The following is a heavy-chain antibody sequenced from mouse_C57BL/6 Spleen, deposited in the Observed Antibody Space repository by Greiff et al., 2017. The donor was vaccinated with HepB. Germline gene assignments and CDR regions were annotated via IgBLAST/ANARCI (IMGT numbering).Heavy chain of an antibody. CDR3: ARGTTDAMDY. CDR2: IYPGSGNT. CDR1: GYTFTDYY. J-gene: IGHJ4*01. V-gene: IGHV1-76*01. Sequence: VHLVESGAELVRPGASVKLSCKASGYTFTDYYINWVKQRPGQGLEWIARIYPGSGNTYYNEKFKGKATLTAEKSSSTAYMQLSSLTSEDSAVYFCARGTTDAMDYWGQGTSVTVSS. D-gene: IGHD1-1*01.